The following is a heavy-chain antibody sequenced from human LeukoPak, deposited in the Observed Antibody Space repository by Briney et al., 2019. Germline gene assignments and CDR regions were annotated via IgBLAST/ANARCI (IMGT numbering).Heavy chain of an antibody. CDR3: SPTCSGGSCYLYYFDY. D-gene: IGHD2-15*01. J-gene: IGHJ4*02. CDR2: INPNSGVT. V-gene: IGHV1-2*02. Sequence: ASVTVSFKASGYTFTVYYMHWVRQAPGQGLEWMGWINPNSGVTNHAQKFQGRVTMTRDTSINTAYMELSRLRSDDTAVYYCSPTCSGGSCYLYYFDYWGQGTLVTVSS. CDR1: GYTFTVYY.